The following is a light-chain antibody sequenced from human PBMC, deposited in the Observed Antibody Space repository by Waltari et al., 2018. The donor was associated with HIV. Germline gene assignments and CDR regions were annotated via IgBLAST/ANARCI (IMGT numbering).Light chain of an antibody. V-gene: IGLV2-14*03. CDR2: DVR. CDR1: SSDIGGYNY. CDR3: SSYKRGSAIEV. Sequence: QSVLTQPASVSGSPGQSITISCTGTSSDIGGYNYVSWYQQHPGKVPKRMIFDVRKRPTWIPSCLSGAKSGSTASLTISALQAEDEADYYCSSYKRGSAIEVFGGGTKLTVL. J-gene: IGLJ2*01.